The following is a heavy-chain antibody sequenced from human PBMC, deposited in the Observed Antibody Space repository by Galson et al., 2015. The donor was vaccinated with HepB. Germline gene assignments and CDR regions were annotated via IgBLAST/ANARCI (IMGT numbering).Heavy chain of an antibody. V-gene: IGHV1-18*04. Sequence: SCKASGYTFTSYGFSWVRQAPGQGLEWMGWISAYNGNTNYAQRLQGRVTMTTDTSTSTAYMELRSLRSDDTAVYYCARGRSSSWWGNWFDPWGQGTLVTVSS. CDR3: ARGRSSSWWGNWFDP. D-gene: IGHD6-13*01. CDR1: GYTFTSYG. CDR2: ISAYNGNT. J-gene: IGHJ5*02.